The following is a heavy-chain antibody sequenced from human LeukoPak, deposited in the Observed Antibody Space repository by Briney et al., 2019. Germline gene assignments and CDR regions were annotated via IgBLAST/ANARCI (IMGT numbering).Heavy chain of an antibody. CDR2: IYYTGST. CDR3: ARDWVAGTWPHYYYYGMDV. D-gene: IGHD6-19*01. CDR1: GGSINSGGYF. V-gene: IGHV4-31*03. J-gene: IGHJ6*02. Sequence: PSETLSLTCTVSGGSINSGGYFWNWIRQHPGRGLEWIGSIYYTGSTSYYPSLKSRLTISIATSKNQFSLRLNSVIAADTAVYYCARDWVAGTWPHYYYYGMDVWGQGTTVTVSS.